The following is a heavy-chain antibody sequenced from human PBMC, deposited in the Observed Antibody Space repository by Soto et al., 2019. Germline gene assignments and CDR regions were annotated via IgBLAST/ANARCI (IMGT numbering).Heavy chain of an antibody. D-gene: IGHD6-19*01. CDR3: ARVPQRIAVAGTSNRYYFDY. Sequence: GGSLRLSCAASGFTFSDHTMNWVRQAPGRGLEWVSSISSRGTYIYYADSVKGRFTISRDNAKNSLYLQTNSLRAEDTAVYYCARVPQRIAVAGTSNRYYFDYWGRGILVTVSS. V-gene: IGHV3-21*01. CDR1: GFTFSDHT. J-gene: IGHJ4*02. CDR2: ISSRGTYI.